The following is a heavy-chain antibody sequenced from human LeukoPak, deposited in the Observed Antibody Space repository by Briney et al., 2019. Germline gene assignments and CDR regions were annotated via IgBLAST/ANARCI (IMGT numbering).Heavy chain of an antibody. V-gene: IGHV4-4*07. J-gene: IGHJ6*02. CDR3: ERAFRIPRSGSYHYYYYGMDV. CDR1: GGSISSYY. Sequence: PSETLSLTCTVSGGSISSYYGSWIRQPAGKGREWIGRIYTRWSTNYNASLKSRVSMSVDTSKNQFSLKLRSVNAAATAVYYCERAFRIPRSGSYHYYYYGMDVWGQGTTVTVSS. D-gene: IGHD3-10*01. CDR2: IYTRWST.